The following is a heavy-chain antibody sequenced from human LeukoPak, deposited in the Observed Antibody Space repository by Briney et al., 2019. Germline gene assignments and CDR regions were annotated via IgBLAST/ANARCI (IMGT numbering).Heavy chain of an antibody. CDR1: GGSISSSSYY. CDR3: ARRGVVTGYNWFDP. CDR2: IYYSGST. Sequence: PSETLSLTCTVSGGSISSSSYYWGWIRQPPGKGLEWIGSIYYSGSTYYNPSLKSRVTISVDTSKNQFSLKLSSVTAADTAVYYCARRGVVTGYNWFDPWGQGTLDAVSS. D-gene: IGHD2-15*01. V-gene: IGHV4-39*01. J-gene: IGHJ5*02.